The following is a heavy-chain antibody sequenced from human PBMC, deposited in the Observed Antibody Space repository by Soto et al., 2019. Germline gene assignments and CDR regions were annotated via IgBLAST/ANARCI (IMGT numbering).Heavy chain of an antibody. CDR2: INPIYNAA. CDR1: GGNFGDYL. J-gene: IGHJ3*02. CDR3: SRDWSAGSFYGAFDI. D-gene: IGHD3-3*01. V-gene: IGHV1-69*06. Sequence: QVELKQSGAEVKKPGSSVRVSCKASGGNFGDYLIYWVRQAPGQGLEWLGRINPIYNAANNAQNFRGRLTITADKSTNTAYMELVSLRCADAAIYYCSRDWSAGSFYGAFDIWGQGTKVLVSP.